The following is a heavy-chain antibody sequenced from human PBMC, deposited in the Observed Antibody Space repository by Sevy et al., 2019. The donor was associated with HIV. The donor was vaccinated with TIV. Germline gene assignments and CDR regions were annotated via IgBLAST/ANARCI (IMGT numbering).Heavy chain of an antibody. J-gene: IGHJ4*02. D-gene: IGHD1-26*01. V-gene: IGHV3-11*01. CDR1: GFTFSDYY. CDR2: ISSSGSTI. Sequence: SGYLRLSCAASGFTFSDYYMSWIRQAPGKGLEWVSYISSSGSTIYYADSVKGRFTISRDNAKNSLYLQMNSLRAEDTAVYYCASVGASMPISPDYWGQGTMVLVSS. CDR3: ASVGASMPISPDY.